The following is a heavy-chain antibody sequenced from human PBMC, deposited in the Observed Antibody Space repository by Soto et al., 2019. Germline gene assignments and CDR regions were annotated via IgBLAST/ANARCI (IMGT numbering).Heavy chain of an antibody. J-gene: IGHJ4*02. CDR2: IYYSGST. Sequence: SETLSLTCTVSGGSISSSSYYWGWIRQPPGKGLEWIGSIYYSGSTYYNPSLKSRVTISVDTSKNQFSLKLSSVTAADTAVNYCARQGGYSGYEVFDYWGQGTLVTVSS. CDR1: GGSISSSSYY. V-gene: IGHV4-39*01. D-gene: IGHD5-12*01. CDR3: ARQGGYSGYEVFDY.